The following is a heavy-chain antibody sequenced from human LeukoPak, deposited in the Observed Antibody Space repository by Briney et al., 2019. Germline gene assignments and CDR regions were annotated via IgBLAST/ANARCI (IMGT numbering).Heavy chain of an antibody. D-gene: IGHD3-22*01. CDR3: ARDSPYYYDSSGYYYYYYYMDD. CDR1: GVSMSNYY. CDR2: ISDSGKT. J-gene: IGHJ6*03. V-gene: IGHV4-59*12. Sequence: SETLSLTCTVSGVSMSNYYWSWIRQPPGKGLEWIGCISDSGKTNYNPSLRSRVTISVDTSKNQFSLKLSSVTAADTAVYYCARDSPYYYDSSGYYYYYYYMDDWGKGTTVTVSS.